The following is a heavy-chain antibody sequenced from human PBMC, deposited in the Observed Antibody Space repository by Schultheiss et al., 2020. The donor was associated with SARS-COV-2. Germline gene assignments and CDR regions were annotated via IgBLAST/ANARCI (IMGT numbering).Heavy chain of an antibody. CDR1: GGSISSYY. CDR3: ARQRGYIAGYGMDV. V-gene: IGHV4-59*01. Sequence: SETLSLTCTVSGGSISSYYWSWIRQPPGKGLEWIGYIYYSGSTNYNPSLKSRVTISVDTSKNQFSLKLSSVTAADTAVYYCARQRGYIAGYGMDVWGQGTTVTVSS. D-gene: IGHD2-15*01. CDR2: IYYSGST. J-gene: IGHJ6*02.